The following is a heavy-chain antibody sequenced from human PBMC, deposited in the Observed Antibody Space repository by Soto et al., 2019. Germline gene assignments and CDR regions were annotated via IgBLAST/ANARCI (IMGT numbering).Heavy chain of an antibody. D-gene: IGHD6-6*01. CDR1: GGTFSSYA. CDR2: IIPIFGTA. J-gene: IGHJ5*02. Sequence: SVKVSCKASGGTFSSYAISWVRQAPGQGLEWMGGIIPIFGTANYAQKFRGRVTITADESTSTAYMELSSLRSEDTAVYYCAREYSSSSGGFDPRGQGTLVTVSS. CDR3: AREYSSSSGGFDP. V-gene: IGHV1-69*13.